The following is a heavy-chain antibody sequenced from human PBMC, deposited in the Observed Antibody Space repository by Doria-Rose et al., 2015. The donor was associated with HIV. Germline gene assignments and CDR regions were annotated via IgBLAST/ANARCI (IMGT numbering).Heavy chain of an antibody. V-gene: IGHV4-34*01. J-gene: IGHJ2*01. D-gene: IGHD3-3*01. CDR1: SGSFSGYY. CDR2: INHSGST. Sequence: QVQLQQWGAGLLQPSETLSFTFAVYSGSFSGYYWSWILQPPGKGLEWIGEINHSGSTNYNPSFKSRVTISVDTSKNQFSLKLSSVTAADTAVYYCAREMATIRRGVSSWYFDLGGRG. CDR3: AREMATIRRGVSSWYFDL.